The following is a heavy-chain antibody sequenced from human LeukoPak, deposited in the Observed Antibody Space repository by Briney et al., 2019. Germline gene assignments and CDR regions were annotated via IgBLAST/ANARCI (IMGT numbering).Heavy chain of an antibody. Sequence: PSETLSLTCTVSGGSISSYYWAWIRQPPGKGLGWIGYIHYSGNSNYNPSLKSRVTISVDTSKNQFSLKLSSVTAADTAVYYCARDRFGLPLDYWGQGTLVTVSS. D-gene: IGHD3-16*01. J-gene: IGHJ4*02. CDR2: IHYSGNS. CDR3: ARDRFGLPLDY. CDR1: GGSISSYY. V-gene: IGHV4-59*01.